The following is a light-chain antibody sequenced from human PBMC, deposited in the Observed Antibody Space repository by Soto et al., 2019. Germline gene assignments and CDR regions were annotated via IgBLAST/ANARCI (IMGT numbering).Light chain of an antibody. CDR1: QDISSF. CDR2: GAS. Sequence: DIQMTQSPSSLSASVGDRVTITCRASQDISSFLAWFQQKSGKAPKSLIYGASTLQSGVPSRFSGSGSGTDFSLTISTLQPADFATYFCQQYKTFPLTFGGGTKVEI. J-gene: IGKJ4*01. CDR3: QQYKTFPLT. V-gene: IGKV1-16*01.